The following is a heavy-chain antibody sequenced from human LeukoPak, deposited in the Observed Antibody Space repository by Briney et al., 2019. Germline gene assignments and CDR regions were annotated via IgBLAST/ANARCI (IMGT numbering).Heavy chain of an antibody. CDR1: GDSVSSNTAA. CDR2: TFYRSKWFN. CDR3: ARDDRGVHLDY. D-gene: IGHD1-26*01. V-gene: IGHV6-1*01. J-gene: IGHJ4*02. Sequence: SQTLSLTCAISGDSVSSNTAAWTWIRQSPSRGLEWLGRTFYRSKWFNEYALSVKSRITFNADTSKNQFSLHLNSLTPEDTAVYYCARDDRGVHLDYWGQGALVTVSS.